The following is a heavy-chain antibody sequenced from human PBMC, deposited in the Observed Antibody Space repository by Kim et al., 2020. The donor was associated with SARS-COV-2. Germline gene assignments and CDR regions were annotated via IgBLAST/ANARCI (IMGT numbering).Heavy chain of an antibody. D-gene: IGHD6-19*01. Sequence: TGYAASVKGRLPISRDNAKNSLYLQMNSLGAEDTALYYCARGYISGPFDCWGQGTLVTVSS. CDR3: ARGYISGPFDC. J-gene: IGHJ4*02. V-gene: IGHV3-20*03. CDR2: T.